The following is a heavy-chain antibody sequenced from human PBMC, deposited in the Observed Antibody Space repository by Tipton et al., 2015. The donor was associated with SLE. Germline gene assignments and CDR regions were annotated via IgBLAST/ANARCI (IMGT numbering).Heavy chain of an antibody. D-gene: IGHD3-16*01. CDR1: GGSISSYY. CDR3: ARGGRRDYYYYYYMDV. Sequence: LRLSCTVSGGSISSYYWSWIRQPPGKGLEWIGYIYYSGSTNYNPSLKSRVTISVDTSKNQFSLKLSSVTAADTAVYYCARGGRRDYYYYYYMDVWGKGTTVTVSS. CDR2: IYYSGST. J-gene: IGHJ6*03. V-gene: IGHV4-59*01.